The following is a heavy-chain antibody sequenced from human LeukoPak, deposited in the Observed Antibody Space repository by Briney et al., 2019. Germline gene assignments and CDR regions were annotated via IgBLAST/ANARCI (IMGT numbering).Heavy chain of an antibody. CDR1: GSIFSNYG. D-gene: IGHD3-22*01. J-gene: IGHJ4*02. CDR3: ARGHDYDSSVAY. Sequence: GGSLRLSCAASGSIFSNYGMHWVRQVPGKGLEWVTAIDYDGSQKYYEDSVRGRFTISRDDSKNTLYLQMNSLRAEDTAVYYCARGHDYDSSVAYWGQGTLVTVSS. CDR2: IDYDGSQK. V-gene: IGHV3-33*01.